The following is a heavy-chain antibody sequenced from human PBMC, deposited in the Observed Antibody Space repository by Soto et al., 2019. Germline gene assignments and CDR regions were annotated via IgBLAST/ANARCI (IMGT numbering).Heavy chain of an antibody. V-gene: IGHV1-58*01. Sequence: QMQLVQSGPEVKKPGTSVKVSCKASGFTFTSSAVQWVRQARGQRLEWIGWIVVGSGNTNYAQKFQERVTITRDMSTSTAYMELSSLRSEDTAVYDCAGVVGGNGNFQHWGQGTLVTVSS. CDR2: IVVGSGNT. CDR1: GFTFTSSA. J-gene: IGHJ1*01. D-gene: IGHD1-1*01. CDR3: AGVVGGNGNFQH.